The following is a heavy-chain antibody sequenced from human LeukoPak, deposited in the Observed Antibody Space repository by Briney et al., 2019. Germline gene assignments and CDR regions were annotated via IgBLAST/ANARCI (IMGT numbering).Heavy chain of an antibody. V-gene: IGHV1-18*01. CDR2: ISAYNGNT. Sequence: ALVKVSCKASGYTFTSYGISWVRQAPGQGLEWMGWISAYNGNTNYAQKLQGRVTMTTDTSTSTAYMELRSLRSDDTAVYYCARDQGSIVVVPAANSGKIAAAGCFDYWGQGTLVTVSS. CDR3: ARDQGSIVVVPAANSGKIAAAGCFDY. CDR1: GYTFTSYG. J-gene: IGHJ4*02. D-gene: IGHD2-2*01.